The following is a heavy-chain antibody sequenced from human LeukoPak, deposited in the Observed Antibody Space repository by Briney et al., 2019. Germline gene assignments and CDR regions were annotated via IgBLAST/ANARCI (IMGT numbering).Heavy chain of an antibody. CDR2: IKQDGSEK. V-gene: IGHV3-7*01. CDR1: GFTFSSYG. J-gene: IGHJ4*02. D-gene: IGHD5-18*01. Sequence: GGSLRLSCAASGFTFSSYGMHWVRQAPGKGLEWVANIKQDGSEKYYVDSVKGRFTISRDDAKNSLYLQMNSLRAEDTAVYYCASRGYSYGYLVRYWGQGTLVTVSS. CDR3: ASRGYSYGYLVRY.